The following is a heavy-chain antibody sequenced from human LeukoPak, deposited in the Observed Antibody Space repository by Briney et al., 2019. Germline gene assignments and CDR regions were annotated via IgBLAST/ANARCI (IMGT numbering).Heavy chain of an antibody. Sequence: SETLSLTCAVYGGSFSGYYWSWIRQPPGKGLEWIGEINHSGSTNYNPSLKSRVTISVDTSKSQFSLKLSSVTAADTAVYYCARRAPLYDFWSGYYYHYMDVWGKGTTVTVSS. CDR1: GGSFSGYY. J-gene: IGHJ6*03. V-gene: IGHV4-34*01. D-gene: IGHD3-3*01. CDR3: ARRAPLYDFWSGYYYHYMDV. CDR2: INHSGST.